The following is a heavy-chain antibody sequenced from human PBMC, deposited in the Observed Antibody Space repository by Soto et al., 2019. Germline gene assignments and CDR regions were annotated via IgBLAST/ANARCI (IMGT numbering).Heavy chain of an antibody. CDR2: ISGSGGST. CDR3: AKERSSGWSFDY. D-gene: IGHD6-19*01. CDR1: GFTFSSYA. J-gene: IGHJ4*02. V-gene: IGHV3-23*01. Sequence: GGSLRLSCAASGFTFSSYAMRWVRQAPVKGLEWVSAISGSGGSTYYADSVKGRFTISRDNSKNTLYLQMNSLRAEDTAVFYCAKERSSGWSFDYWGQGTLVTVSS.